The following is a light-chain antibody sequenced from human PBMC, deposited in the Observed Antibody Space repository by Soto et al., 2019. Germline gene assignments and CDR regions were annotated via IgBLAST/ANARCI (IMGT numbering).Light chain of an antibody. Sequence: QSALTQPASVSGSPGQSITISCTGTSSDVGSYNLVSWYQQHPGKAPKLMIYEDIKRPSGVSNRFSGSKSGNTASLTISGLQAEDEADYYCSSYAGTNTVFGGGTKVTVL. J-gene: IGLJ2*01. CDR3: SSYAGTNTV. CDR1: SSDVGSYNL. V-gene: IGLV2-23*01. CDR2: EDI.